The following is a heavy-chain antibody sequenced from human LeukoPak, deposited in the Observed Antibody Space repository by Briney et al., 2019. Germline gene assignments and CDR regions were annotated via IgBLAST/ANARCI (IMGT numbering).Heavy chain of an antibody. CDR2: MFYSGNT. J-gene: IGHJ1*01. V-gene: IGHV4-59*01. Sequence: SETLSLTCTVSGGSIRNYYWNWIRQPPGKRLEWIGDMFYSGNTNYSPSLKSRVTISVDTSKNQFSLNLNSVTAADTAVYYCARGGAARLHFQNWGQGTLVTVSS. CDR3: ARGGAARLHFQN. CDR1: GGSIRNYY. D-gene: IGHD6-6*01.